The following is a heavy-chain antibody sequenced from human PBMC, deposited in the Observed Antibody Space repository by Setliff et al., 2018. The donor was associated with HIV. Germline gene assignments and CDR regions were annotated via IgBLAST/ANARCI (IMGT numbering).Heavy chain of an antibody. V-gene: IGHV1-18*01. Sequence: ASVKVSCKTSGYTFTTSGISWVRQAPGQGLEWMGWINIYSGNTNYAQKFQGRVTMTTDTSASTGYMELRSLRSDDTAVYYCARAYYHDSSGYQGFDYWGQGTLVTVSS. CDR2: INIYSGNT. CDR1: GYTFTTSG. CDR3: ARAYYHDSSGYQGFDY. J-gene: IGHJ4*02. D-gene: IGHD3-22*01.